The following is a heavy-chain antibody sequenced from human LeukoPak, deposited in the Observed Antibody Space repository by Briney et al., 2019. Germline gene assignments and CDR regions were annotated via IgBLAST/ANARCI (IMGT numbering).Heavy chain of an antibody. CDR3: ARVGDIVVVPAVNFDY. V-gene: IGHV3-48*01. J-gene: IGHJ4*02. Sequence: GGSLRLSCAASGFTFSNYNMNWVRQAPGKGLEWVSHISTSSDTTYCADSVKGRFTISRDNAKNSLYLQMNSLRAEDTAVYYCARVGDIVVVPAVNFDYWGQGTLVTVSS. D-gene: IGHD2-2*01. CDR1: GFTFSNYN. CDR2: ISTSSDTT.